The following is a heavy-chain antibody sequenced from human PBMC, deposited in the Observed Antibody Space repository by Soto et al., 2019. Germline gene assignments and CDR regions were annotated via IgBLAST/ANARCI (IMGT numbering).Heavy chain of an antibody. V-gene: IGHV4-4*02. Sequence: SETLSLTCAVSGGTTSSNNWWSWVRQPPGKGLEWIGEIYHSGSTNYNPSLKSRVTISVDKSKNQFSLKLSSVTAADTAVYYCARVSRSYYYGMDVWGQGTTV. D-gene: IGHD2-2*01. CDR3: ARVSRSYYYGMDV. CDR1: GGTTSSNNW. CDR2: IYHSGST. J-gene: IGHJ6*02.